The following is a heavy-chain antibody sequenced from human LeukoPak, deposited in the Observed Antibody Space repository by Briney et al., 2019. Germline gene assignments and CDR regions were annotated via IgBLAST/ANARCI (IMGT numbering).Heavy chain of an antibody. J-gene: IGHJ4*02. CDR3: AKDISYYYGSGSQVFDY. CDR2: ISGSGGST. Sequence: GGSLRLSCEASGFIFSRYAMTWVRQAPGKGLEWVSTISGSGGSTYYADSVKGRFTISRDNSKNTLYLQMNSLRAEDTAVYYCAKDISYYYGSGSQVFDYWGQGTLVTVSS. CDR1: GFIFSRYA. V-gene: IGHV3-23*01. D-gene: IGHD3-10*01.